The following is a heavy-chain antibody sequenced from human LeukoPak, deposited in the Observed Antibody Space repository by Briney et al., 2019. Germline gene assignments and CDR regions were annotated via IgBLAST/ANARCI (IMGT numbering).Heavy chain of an antibody. Sequence: GGSLKLSCAASGFTFRHFAMNWVRQAPGKGLEWVSVISVSDGSTYYADSVRGRFTISRDNSKNTLFLQLNGLRAEDTAIYYCARAMPSSTYYFDSWGQGTLITVSS. CDR3: ARAMPSSTYYFDS. D-gene: IGHD2-2*01. V-gene: IGHV3-23*01. J-gene: IGHJ4*02. CDR2: ISVSDGST. CDR1: GFTFRHFA.